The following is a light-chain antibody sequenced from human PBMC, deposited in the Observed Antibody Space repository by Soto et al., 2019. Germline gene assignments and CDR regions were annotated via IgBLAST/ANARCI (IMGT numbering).Light chain of an antibody. J-gene: IGKJ4*01. Sequence: DTQMTQSPSSVSASVGDRVTILCRASQGINTWLAWYQQKPGKATKLLIYGASTLQSGVPSRFSGSGSGTHFTLTISSQQPEDVATYYCQQANSFPLTYGGGTKVQMK. CDR1: QGINTW. CDR2: GAS. CDR3: QQANSFPLT. V-gene: IGKV1-12*01.